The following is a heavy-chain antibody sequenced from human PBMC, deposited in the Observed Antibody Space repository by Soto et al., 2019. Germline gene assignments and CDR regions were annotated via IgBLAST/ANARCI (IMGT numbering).Heavy chain of an antibody. V-gene: IGHV2-5*02. CDR2: IYWDDDK. D-gene: IGHD5-12*01. CDR3: TLSTIVGTLLRFDF. CDR1: GFSLSTSGVG. J-gene: IGHJ4*02. Sequence: QITLKESGPTLVNPTQTLTLTCTLSGFSLSTSGVGVGWIRQPPGKALEWLALIYWDDDKRYSPSLKSRVTSTKDTSKNHVALTMTNMDPVDTSTYYCTLSTIVGTLLRFDFWGQGTLVTVSS.